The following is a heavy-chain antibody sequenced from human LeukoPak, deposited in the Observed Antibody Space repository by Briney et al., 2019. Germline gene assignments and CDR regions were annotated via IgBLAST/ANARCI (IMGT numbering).Heavy chain of an antibody. D-gene: IGHD6-6*01. Sequence: PGGSLRLSCAASGFTFSSYEMNWVRQAPGKGLEWVSYISSSGSTIYYADSVKGRFTISRDNAKNSLYLQMNSLRAEDTAVYYCARWESIAARFDYWGQGTLVTVSS. CDR2: ISSSGSTI. J-gene: IGHJ4*02. CDR3: ARWESIAARFDY. CDR1: GFTFSSYE. V-gene: IGHV3-48*03.